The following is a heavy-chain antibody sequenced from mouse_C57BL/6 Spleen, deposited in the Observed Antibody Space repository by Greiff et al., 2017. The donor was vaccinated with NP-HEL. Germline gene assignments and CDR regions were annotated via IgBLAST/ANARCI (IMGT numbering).Heavy chain of an antibody. V-gene: IGHV1-55*01. CDR3: ARSAYEDGSSGAWFAY. Sequence: QVQLKQPGAELVKPGASVKMSCKASGYTFTSYWITWVKQRPGQGLEWIGDIYPGSGSTNYNEKFKSKATLTVDTSSSTAYMQLSSLTSEDTAVYYCARSAYEDGSSGAWFAYWGQGTLVTVSA. CDR1: GYTFTSYW. J-gene: IGHJ3*01. D-gene: IGHD1-3*01. CDR2: IYPGSGST.